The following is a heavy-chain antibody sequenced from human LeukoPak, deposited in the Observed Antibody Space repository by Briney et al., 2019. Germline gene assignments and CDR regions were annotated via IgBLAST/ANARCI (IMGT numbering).Heavy chain of an antibody. CDR1: GYTFTDYV. CDR2: IDAYSGDT. V-gene: IGHV1-2*02. J-gene: IGHJ5*02. D-gene: IGHD5-12*01. Sequence: ASVTLSFNSSGYTFTDYVIHWGRLRPAQGMGWECLIDAYSGDTIYAQKFQGSVTMTRDTSNSTAYMELSSLRSDDTAIYYCAREDVVATIGTHNYFHPWGQGALVTVS. CDR3: AREDVVATIGTHNYFHP.